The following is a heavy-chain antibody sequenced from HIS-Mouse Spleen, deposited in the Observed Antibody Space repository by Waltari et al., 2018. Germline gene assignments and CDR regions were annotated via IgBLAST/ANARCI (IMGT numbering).Heavy chain of an antibody. D-gene: IGHD6-19*01. CDR2: IELDDDK. CDR3: ARIAEGYSSGWYAFDY. Sequence: QVSLRESGPALVKPTQTLTLTCTFSGFSLRTSGMCVSWLRHPPGKALEWPARIELDDDKYYSTALKTSVTISNDTSKNQGVLTMTNMDPVDTATYYCARIAEGYSSGWYAFDYWGQGTLVTVSS. V-gene: IGHV2-70*15. J-gene: IGHJ4*02. CDR1: GFSLRTSGMC.